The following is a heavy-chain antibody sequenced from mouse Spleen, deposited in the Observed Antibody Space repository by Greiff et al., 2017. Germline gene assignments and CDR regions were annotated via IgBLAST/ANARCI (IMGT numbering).Heavy chain of an antibody. CDR3: ARVTGKYFDY. D-gene: IGHD4-1*01. V-gene: IGHV1-69*01. Sequence: QVQLQQPGAELVMPGASVKLSCKASGYTFTSYWKHWVKQRPGQGLEWIGEIDPSDSYTNYNQKFKGKATLTVDKSSSTAYMQLSSLTSEDSAVYYCARVTGKYFDYWGQGTTLTVSS. CDR1: GYTFTSYW. CDR2: IDPSDSYT. J-gene: IGHJ2*01.